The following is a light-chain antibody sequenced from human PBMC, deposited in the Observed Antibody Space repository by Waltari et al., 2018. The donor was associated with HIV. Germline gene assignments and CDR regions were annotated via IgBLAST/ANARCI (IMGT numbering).Light chain of an antibody. CDR3: QQYDSLLLS. J-gene: IGKJ4*01. CDR2: DAS. Sequence: EIVLTQSPATLSLSPGERATLSCRASQSVSSYLAWYQQKPGQAPRLLIYDASNRATGIPARFSGSRSGTDFAFTISSLQPEDVATYYCQQYDSLLLSFGGGTKVQIK. CDR1: QSVSSY. V-gene: IGKV3-11*01.